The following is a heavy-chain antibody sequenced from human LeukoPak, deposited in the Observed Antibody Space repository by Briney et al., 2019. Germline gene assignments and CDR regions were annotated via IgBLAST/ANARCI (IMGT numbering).Heavy chain of an antibody. Sequence: PRRSLTPSCAASGFTFSTYAMHWVRPAASKELEWVAFISYDGTNKYCADSVKGRFTISRDNSKNTLYLQMNSLRAEDTALYYCAREIPTGYAFDIAGEGAMVTVSS. CDR3: AREIPTGYAFDI. V-gene: IGHV3-30-3*01. D-gene: IGHD1-1*01. J-gene: IGHJ3*02. CDR1: GFTFSTYA. CDR2: ISYDGTNK.